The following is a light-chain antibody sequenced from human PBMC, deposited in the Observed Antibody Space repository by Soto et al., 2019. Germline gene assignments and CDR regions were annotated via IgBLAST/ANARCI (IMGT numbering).Light chain of an antibody. CDR2: GNN. J-gene: IGLJ2*01. CDR1: RSNIGARYD. V-gene: IGLV1-40*01. Sequence: QSVLTQPPSVSGAPGQRVTISCTGSRSNIGARYDVHWYQQLPGTAPKLLIYGNNNRPSGVPDRFSGSKSGTSASLAITGLQAEDEAEYYCQSYDSSLSGSVFSGGTKLTVL. CDR3: QSYDSSLSGSV.